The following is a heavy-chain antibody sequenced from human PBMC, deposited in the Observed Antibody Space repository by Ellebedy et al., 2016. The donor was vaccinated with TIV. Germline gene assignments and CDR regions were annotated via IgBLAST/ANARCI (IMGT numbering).Heavy chain of an antibody. CDR3: ARDRTNIYAFDI. D-gene: IGHD1-7*01. CDR1: GYTFTSYY. CDR2: INPSGGST. V-gene: IGHV1-46*01. J-gene: IGHJ3*02. Sequence: ASVKVSCXASGYTFTSYYMHWVRQAPGQGLEWMGIINPSGGSTSYAQKFQGRVTMTRDTSTSTVYMELSSLRSEDTAVYYCARDRTNIYAFDIWGQGTMVTVSS.